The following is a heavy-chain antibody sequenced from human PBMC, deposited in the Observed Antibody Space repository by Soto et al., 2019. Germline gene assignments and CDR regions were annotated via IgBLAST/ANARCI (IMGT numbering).Heavy chain of an antibody. V-gene: IGHV4-34*01. CDR1: GGSFSGYY. CDR2: INHSGST. CDR3: ARAPRRVPGQRITGTTFAFDI. J-gene: IGHJ3*02. Sequence: QVQLQQWGAGLLKPSETLSLTCAVYGGSFSGYYWSWIRQPPGKGREWIGEINHSGSTNYNPSLKSRVTISVDTSKNQFSLKLSSVTAADTAVYYCARAPRRVPGQRITGTTFAFDIWGQGTMVTVSS. D-gene: IGHD1-20*01.